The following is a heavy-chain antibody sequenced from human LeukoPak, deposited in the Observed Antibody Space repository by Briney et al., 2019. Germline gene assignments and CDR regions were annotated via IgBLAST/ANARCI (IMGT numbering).Heavy chain of an antibody. Sequence: GGSLRLSCAASGFTVSNHYMNWVRQAPGKGLEWVSVIYSGGGTHYTDSVKGRFTISRDNSKNTLFLQMNNLRAEDTALYYCARGQVVGATDYFDCWGQGTPVTVAS. CDR2: IYSGGGT. V-gene: IGHV3-53*01. CDR3: ARGQVVGATDYFDC. D-gene: IGHD1-26*01. CDR1: GFTVSNHY. J-gene: IGHJ4*02.